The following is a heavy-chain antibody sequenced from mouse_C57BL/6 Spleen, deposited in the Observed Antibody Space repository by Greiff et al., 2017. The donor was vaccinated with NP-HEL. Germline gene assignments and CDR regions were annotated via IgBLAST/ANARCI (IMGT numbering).Heavy chain of an antibody. CDR3: ARSITTVVEDFAY. J-gene: IGHJ3*01. D-gene: IGHD1-1*01. Sequence: QVQLQQSGPELVKPGASVTISCKASGYAFSSSWMNWVKQRPGKGLEWIGRIYPGDGDTNYNGKFKGKATLTADKSSSTAYMQLSSLTSEDSAVYFCARSITTVVEDFAYWGQGTLVTVSA. V-gene: IGHV1-82*01. CDR1: GYAFSSSW. CDR2: IYPGDGDT.